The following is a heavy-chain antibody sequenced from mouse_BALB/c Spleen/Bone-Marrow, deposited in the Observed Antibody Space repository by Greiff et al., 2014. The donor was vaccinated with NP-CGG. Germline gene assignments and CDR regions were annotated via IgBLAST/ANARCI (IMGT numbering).Heavy chain of an antibody. D-gene: IGHD2-1*01. Sequence: EVMLAESGGGLVQPGGSLKLSCAASGFTFSNYGMSWVRQTPGKRLELVATINSDGGSTYYPDSVKGRFTIYRDTAKNTLYLQMSSLKSEETAMYYCVRGNYGNYVDYFDFWGQGTTLTASS. J-gene: IGHJ2*01. CDR2: INSDGGST. CDR3: VRGNYGNYVDYFDF. V-gene: IGHV5-6-3*01. CDR1: GFTFSNYG.